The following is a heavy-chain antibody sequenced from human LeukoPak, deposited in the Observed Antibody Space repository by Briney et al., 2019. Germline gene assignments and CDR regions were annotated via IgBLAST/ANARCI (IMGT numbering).Heavy chain of an antibody. J-gene: IGHJ5*02. CDR2: IYTSGST. CDR1: GGSISSGSYY. Sequence: SQTLSLTCTVSGGSISSGSYYWSWIRQPAGKGLEWIGRIYTSGSTNYNPSLKSRVTISVDTSKNQFSLKLSSVTAADTAVYYCARGGVYGDHVTFAPDKVPNWFDPWGQGTLVTVSS. CDR3: ARGGVYGDHVTFAPDKVPNWFDP. V-gene: IGHV4-61*02. D-gene: IGHD4-17*01.